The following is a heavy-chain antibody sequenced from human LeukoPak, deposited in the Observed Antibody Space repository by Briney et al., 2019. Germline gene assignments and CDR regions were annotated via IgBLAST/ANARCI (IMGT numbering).Heavy chain of an antibody. CDR3: AKIGAVAGHFDY. Sequence: GGSLRLSCVASGCTFSRYGMHWVRQAPGKGLEWVAFIRYDGSDKFYADSVKGRFTISRDNSKNTLYLQMNSLRAEDTAVYYCAKIGAVAGHFDYWGQGTLVTVSS. V-gene: IGHV3-30*02. CDR1: GCTFSRYG. D-gene: IGHD6-19*01. J-gene: IGHJ4*02. CDR2: IRYDGSDK.